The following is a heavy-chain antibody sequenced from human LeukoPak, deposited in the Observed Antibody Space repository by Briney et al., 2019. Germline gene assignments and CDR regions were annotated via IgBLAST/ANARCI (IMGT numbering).Heavy chain of an antibody. CDR1: GFTFRSHW. V-gene: IGHV3-74*01. J-gene: IGHJ4*02. D-gene: IGHD2-15*01. Sequence: PGGSLRLSCAASGFTFRSHWMHWVRQVPGKGLVWVSHISTDGTTTNYADSVKGRFTISRDNAKDTLYLQMHSLRVDDTAVYYCARILGYSSGGWGQGTVVTVSS. CDR2: ISTDGTTT. CDR3: ARILGYSSGG.